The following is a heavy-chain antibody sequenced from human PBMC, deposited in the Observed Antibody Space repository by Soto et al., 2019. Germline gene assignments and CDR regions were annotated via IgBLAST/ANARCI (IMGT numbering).Heavy chain of an antibody. Sequence: WVSLRLSCAVSGLDFSTHGLSWVRQAPVKGLECNSSITTTRLTTHYADSVKGRFTISRENSRNTLHLQMNNLRVDDTALYYCAIGFDYGDTKHIDHWGQGTLVTVSS. CDR3: AIGFDYGDTKHIDH. CDR2: ITTTRLTT. V-gene: IGHV3-23*01. CDR1: GLDFSTHG. J-gene: IGHJ4*02. D-gene: IGHD4-17*01.